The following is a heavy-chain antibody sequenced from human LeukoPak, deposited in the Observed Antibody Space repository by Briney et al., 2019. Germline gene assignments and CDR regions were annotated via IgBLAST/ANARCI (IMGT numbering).Heavy chain of an antibody. V-gene: IGHV4-59*08. Sequence: TSETLSLTCTVSGGSISSNYWSWIRQPPGKGLEWIGYVYYSGSTNYNPSLKSRVTISVDTSKNQFSLKLSSVTAADTAVYYCARLGGEIVGVPHDWGQGTLVTVSS. J-gene: IGHJ4*02. CDR1: GGSISSNY. CDR2: VYYSGST. CDR3: ARLGGEIVGVPHD. D-gene: IGHD1-26*01.